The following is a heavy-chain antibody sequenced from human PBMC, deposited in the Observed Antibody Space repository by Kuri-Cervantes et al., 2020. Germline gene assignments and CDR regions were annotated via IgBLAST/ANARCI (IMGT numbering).Heavy chain of an antibody. D-gene: IGHD4-17*01. CDR3: ARGTVTTGIYYFDY. J-gene: IGHJ4*02. Sequence: GESLKISCAASGFTFDDYTMHWVRQAPGKGLEWVSLISWDGGSTYYADSVKGRFTISRDNSKNSLYLQMNSLRTEDTALYYCARGTVTTGIYYFDYRGQGTLVTVSS. V-gene: IGHV3-43*01. CDR2: ISWDGGST. CDR1: GFTFDDYT.